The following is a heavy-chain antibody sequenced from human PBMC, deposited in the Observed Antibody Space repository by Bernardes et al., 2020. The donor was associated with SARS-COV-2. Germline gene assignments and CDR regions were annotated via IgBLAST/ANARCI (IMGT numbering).Heavy chain of an antibody. CDR3: ARASLGYCSGGSCWYNWFDP. J-gene: IGHJ5*02. Sequence: PETLSLTCAVFGGFFSGYYWSWIRQPPGKGLEWIGEINHSGSTNYNPSLKSRVTISVDTSKNQFSLKLSSVTAADTAVYYCARASLGYCSGGSCWYNWFDPWGQGTLVTVSS. CDR1: GGFFSGYY. D-gene: IGHD2-15*01. V-gene: IGHV4-34*01. CDR2: INHSGST.